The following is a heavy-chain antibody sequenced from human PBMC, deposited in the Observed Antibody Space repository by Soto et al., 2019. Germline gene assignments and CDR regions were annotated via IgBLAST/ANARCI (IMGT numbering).Heavy chain of an antibody. CDR1: GYTFTSYY. D-gene: IGHD3-22*01. Sequence: QVQLVQSGAEVKKPGASVKVSCKASGYTFTSYYMHWVRQAPGQGLEWMGIINPSGGSTSYAQKCQARVTLTRDTSTRKVYLELSSLRSEDTAVYYCASTYYYDSSGLPYYYYGMDVWGQGTTVTVSS. CDR3: ASTYYYDSSGLPYYYYGMDV. J-gene: IGHJ6*02. CDR2: INPSGGST. V-gene: IGHV1-46*03.